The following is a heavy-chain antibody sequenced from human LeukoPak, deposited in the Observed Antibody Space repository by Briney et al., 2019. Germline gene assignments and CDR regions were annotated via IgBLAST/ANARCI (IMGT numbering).Heavy chain of an antibody. D-gene: IGHD3-22*01. CDR3: ARMGYYYSIPTFFDY. V-gene: IGHV3-66*02. CDR1: GFTVRSNY. J-gene: IGHJ4*02. CDR2: IYSGGNT. Sequence: GGSLRLSCAASGFTVRSNYMSWVRQAPGKGLEWVSVIYSGGNTYYTDSVKGRFTISRDSSKNTLYLQMNSLRAEDTAVYYCARMGYYYSIPTFFDYWGQGTLVTVSS.